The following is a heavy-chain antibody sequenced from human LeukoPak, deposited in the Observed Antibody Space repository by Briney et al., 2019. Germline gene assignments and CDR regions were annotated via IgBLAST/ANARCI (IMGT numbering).Heavy chain of an antibody. V-gene: IGHV4-59*08. CDR1: GGSISSYY. Sequence: KPSETLSLTCTVSGGSISSYYWSWIRQPPGKGLEWIGYIYYSGSTNYNPSLKSRVTISVDTSKNQFSLKLSSVTAADTAVYYCARARGPKYGSGSYIPPYFDYWGQGTLVTVSS. CDR3: ARARGPKYGSGSYIPPYFDY. J-gene: IGHJ4*02. CDR2: IYYSGST. D-gene: IGHD3-10*01.